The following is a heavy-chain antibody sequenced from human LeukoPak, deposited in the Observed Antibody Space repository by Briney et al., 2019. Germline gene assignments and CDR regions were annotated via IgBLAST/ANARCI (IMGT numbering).Heavy chain of an antibody. Sequence: GGSLRLSCAASGFTFSSYSMNWVRQAPGKGLEWVSSISSSSSYIYYADPVKGRFTISRDNAKNSLYLQMNSLRAEDTAVYYCARVSTDDAFDIWGQGTMVTVSS. CDR3: ARVSTDDAFDI. V-gene: IGHV3-21*01. CDR2: ISSSSSYI. J-gene: IGHJ3*02. CDR1: GFTFSSYS.